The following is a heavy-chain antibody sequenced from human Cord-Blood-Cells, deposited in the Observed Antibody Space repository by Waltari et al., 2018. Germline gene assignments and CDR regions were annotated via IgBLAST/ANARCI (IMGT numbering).Heavy chain of an antibody. V-gene: IGHV3-48*03. D-gene: IGHD3-16*01. J-gene: IGHJ4*02. CDR1: GFTYGSYE. Sequence: VQPVPSGGGFVQPGGYLRLSWAAAGFTYGSYEMNWVRQAPGKGLEWVSYISSSGSTIYYAASVKGRFTISRDNAKNSLYLQMNSLRAEDTAVYYCARGGRWGQGTLVTVSS. CDR3: ARGGR. CDR2: ISSSGSTI.